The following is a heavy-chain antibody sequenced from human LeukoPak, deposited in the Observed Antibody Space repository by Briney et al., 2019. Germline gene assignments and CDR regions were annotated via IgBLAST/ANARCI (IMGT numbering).Heavy chain of an antibody. J-gene: IGHJ6*02. CDR3: ARAQKLDV. CDR1: GGSISSGTYY. Sequence: SQTLSLTCTVSGGSISSGTYYWSWIRQHPGKGLEWIGYIYYSGNTFYNPSLKSRFSMSVDTSKNQFSLNLSSVTAADTAVYYCARAQKLDVWGQGTTVTVSS. V-gene: IGHV4-31*03. CDR2: IYYSGNT.